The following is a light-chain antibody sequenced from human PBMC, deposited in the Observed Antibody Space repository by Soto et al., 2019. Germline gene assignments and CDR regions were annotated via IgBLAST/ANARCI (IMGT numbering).Light chain of an antibody. V-gene: IGKV1-5*01. J-gene: IGKJ5*01. CDR1: QSISSW. CDR2: DAS. CDR3: QQANSLPYT. Sequence: DIPMTQSPSTLSASFGDTVTVTCRASQSISSWLAWYQQKPGKAPKLLIYDASSLESGVPSRFSGSGSGTDFTLTISSLQPEDFATYYCQQANSLPYTFGQGTRLEI.